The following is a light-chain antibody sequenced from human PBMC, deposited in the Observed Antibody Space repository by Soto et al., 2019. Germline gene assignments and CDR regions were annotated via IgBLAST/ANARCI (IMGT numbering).Light chain of an antibody. CDR1: QSFTNNY. CDR3: QHSASSSRT. J-gene: IGKJ1*01. CDR2: DVS. V-gene: IGKV3-20*01. Sequence: EIVLTQSPGTLSLSPGERATLSCRASQSFTNNYLAWYQQKPGQAPRLLIHDVSSRATGIPDRFSGSGSGTDFTLTISRLEPGDFAVYYCQHSASSSRTFGQGTKVDIK.